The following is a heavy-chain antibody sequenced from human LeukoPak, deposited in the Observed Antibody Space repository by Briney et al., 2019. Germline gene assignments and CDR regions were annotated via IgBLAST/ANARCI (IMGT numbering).Heavy chain of an antibody. V-gene: IGHV3-23*01. CDR3: AKGAWYNWNHYFDC. CDR1: VFTFSSYG. D-gene: IGHD1-20*01. Sequence: SLRLSCTASVFTFSSYGMSCVRQAAGQGLEWVSAISSSGGSTYYADSVKARLNISRDNSKTTLYLQMNSVRAEDRAVYYCAKGAWYNWNHYFDCWGQGTLVSVSS. CDR2: ISSSGGST. J-gene: IGHJ4*02.